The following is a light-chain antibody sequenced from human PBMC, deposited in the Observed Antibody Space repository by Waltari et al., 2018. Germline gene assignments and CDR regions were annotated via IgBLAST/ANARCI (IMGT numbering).Light chain of an antibody. CDR3: QQFSGSPWT. V-gene: IGKV1-39*01. CDR1: QSISSY. Sequence: DIQMTQSPSSLSASVGDRVTITCRASQSISSYLNWYQQKPGKAPKLLIYAASSLQSGVPSRFSGSGSGTDFTLTISSLQPEDFAVYFCQQFSGSPWTFGQGTRVEIK. J-gene: IGKJ1*01. CDR2: AAS.